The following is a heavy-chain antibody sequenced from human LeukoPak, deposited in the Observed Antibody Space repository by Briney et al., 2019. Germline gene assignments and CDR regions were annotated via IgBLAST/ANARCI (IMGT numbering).Heavy chain of an antibody. CDR3: ARDHPGGSDSFDY. V-gene: IGHV3-9*01. D-gene: IGHD3-16*01. CDR2: ISWNSGSI. J-gene: IGHJ4*02. CDR1: GFTFDDYA. Sequence: GGSLRLSCAASGFTFDDYAMHWVRQAPGKGLEWVSGISWNSGSIGYADSVKGRFTISRDNAKNSLYLQMNSLRAEDTAVYYCARDHPGGSDSFDYWGQGTLVTVSS.